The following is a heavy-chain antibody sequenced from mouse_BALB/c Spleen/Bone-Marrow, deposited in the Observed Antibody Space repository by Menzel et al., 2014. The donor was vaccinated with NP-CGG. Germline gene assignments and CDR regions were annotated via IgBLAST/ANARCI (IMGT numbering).Heavy chain of an antibody. CDR1: GFSLTSYG. CDR2: IWAGGST. D-gene: IGHD1-2*01. Sequence: QVQLKDSGPGLVAPSQSLSITCTVSGFSLTSYGLHWVRQSPGKGLEWLGAIWAGGSTNYNSALMSRLSITKDNSKNQVFLEMDSLQTDDTAMYYCARVFTTATWGFAYWGQGTLVTVSA. CDR3: ARVFTTATWGFAY. V-gene: IGHV2-9*02. J-gene: IGHJ3*01.